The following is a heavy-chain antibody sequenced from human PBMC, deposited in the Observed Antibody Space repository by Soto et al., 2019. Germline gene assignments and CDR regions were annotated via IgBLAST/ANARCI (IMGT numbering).Heavy chain of an antibody. CDR3: ARGYCSGGTCYRFNFDY. D-gene: IGHD2-15*01. CDR1: GGSFNGYY. J-gene: IGHJ4*02. Sequence: PSETLSLTCAVYGGSFNGYYWNWIRQPPGKGLEWIGYIYYSGSTNYNPSLKSRATISVDTSKNQFSLKLSSVTAADTAVYYCARGYCSGGTCYRFNFDYWGQGTLVTVSS. CDR2: IYYSGST. V-gene: IGHV4-59*01.